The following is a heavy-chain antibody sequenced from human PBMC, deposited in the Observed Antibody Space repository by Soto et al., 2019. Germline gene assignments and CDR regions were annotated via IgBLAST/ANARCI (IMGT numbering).Heavy chain of an antibody. Sequence: QVQLVQSGAEVKKPGSSVKVCCKASGGTFSSYAISWVRQAPGQGLEWMGGIIPIFGTANYAQKFQGRVTITADESTSTAYMELSSLRSEDTAVYYCARSSSGSQAGENWFDPWGQGTLVTVSS. CDR2: IIPIFGTA. CDR3: ARSSSGSQAGENWFDP. D-gene: IGHD1-26*01. J-gene: IGHJ5*02. V-gene: IGHV1-69*01. CDR1: GGTFSSYA.